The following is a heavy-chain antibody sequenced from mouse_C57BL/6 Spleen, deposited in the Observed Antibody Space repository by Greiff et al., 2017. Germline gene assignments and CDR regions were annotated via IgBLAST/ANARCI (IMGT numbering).Heavy chain of an antibody. V-gene: IGHV1-69*01. J-gene: IGHJ1*03. Sequence: VQLQQPGAELVMPGASVKLSCKASGYTFTSYWMHWVKQRPGQGLEWIGEIDPSDSYTNYNQKFKGKSTLTVDKSSSTAYMRLSSLTSEDSAVYYCGSGSRFHWDFDVWGTGTTVTVSS. CDR3: GSGSRFHWDFDV. CDR1: GYTFTSYW. CDR2: IDPSDSYT. D-gene: IGHD1-1*01.